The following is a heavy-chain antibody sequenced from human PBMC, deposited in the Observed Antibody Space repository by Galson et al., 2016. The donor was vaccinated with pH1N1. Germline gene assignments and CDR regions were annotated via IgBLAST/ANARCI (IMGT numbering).Heavy chain of an antibody. D-gene: IGHD4-17*01. CDR3: AREGGVNGDYVFSY. V-gene: IGHV1-18*01. CDR2: ISGYNGNT. J-gene: IGHJ4*02. CDR1: GYIFTNYG. Sequence: SVKVSCKASGYIFTNYGISWVRLAPGQGLEWMGWISGYNGNTNYAQKFQGRVTLTRDTSINTGFMELRGLTSDDTAVYFCAREGGVNGDYVFSYWGQGSLVIVSS.